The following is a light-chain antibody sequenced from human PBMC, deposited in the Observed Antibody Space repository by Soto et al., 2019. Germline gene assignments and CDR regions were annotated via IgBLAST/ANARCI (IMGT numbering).Light chain of an antibody. CDR2: GVS. CDR3: QQSYNSPLK. V-gene: IGKV1-39*01. Sequence: DIQRTQSPSSLSASVVDRVTSTCRSSQNISRFLNWYQQKQGRAPNLLIYGVSTLQVGVPSRFSGSGFGTDFSLTISSLQPADFGTYFCQQSYNSPLKFGQGTKVDIK. J-gene: IGKJ1*01. CDR1: QNISRF.